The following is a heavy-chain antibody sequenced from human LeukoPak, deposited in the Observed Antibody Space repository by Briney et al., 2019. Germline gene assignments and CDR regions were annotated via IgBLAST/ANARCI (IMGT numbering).Heavy chain of an antibody. J-gene: IGHJ4*02. V-gene: IGHV4-39*01. CDR3: AGNLDYDSSGYCPTAYYFDY. Sequence: SETLSLTCTVSGGSISSSSYYWGWVRQPPGKGLEWNGSIYYSGSTYYNPSLKSRVTISVDTSKNQFSLKLSSVTAADTAVYYCAGNLDYDSSGYCPTAYYFDYWGQGTLVTVSS. CDR2: IYYSGST. CDR1: GGSISSSSYY. D-gene: IGHD3-22*01.